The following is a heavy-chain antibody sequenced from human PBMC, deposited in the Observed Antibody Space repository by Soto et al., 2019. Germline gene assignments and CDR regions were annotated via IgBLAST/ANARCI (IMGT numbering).Heavy chain of an antibody. CDR3: ARDVPESQQEKAYYDSSGYASGGQEFDP. D-gene: IGHD3-22*01. V-gene: IGHV4-4*07. Sequence: VAGGKSSDFGGRWIRKHAGKGLEWIGRIYTSGSTNYNPSLKSRVTMSVDTAKNQFSLKLSSVTAADTAVYYCARDVPESQQEKAYYDSSGYASGGQEFDPSAQRLLLTGPS. CDR2: IYTSGST. J-gene: IGHJ5*02. CDR1: GGKSSDFG.